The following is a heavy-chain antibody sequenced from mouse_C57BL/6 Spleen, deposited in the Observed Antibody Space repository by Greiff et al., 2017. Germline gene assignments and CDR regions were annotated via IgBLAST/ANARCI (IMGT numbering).Heavy chain of an antibody. CDR2: IYPGSGNT. CDR3: ARESYGSRFDY. V-gene: IGHV1-76*01. D-gene: IGHD1-1*01. Sequence: QVQLKQSGAELVRPGASVKLSCKASGYTFTDYYINWVKQRPGQGLEWIARIYPGSGNTYYNEKFKGKATLTAEKSSSTAYMQLSSLTSEDSAVYFCARESYGSRFDYWGQGTTLTVSS. J-gene: IGHJ2*01. CDR1: GYTFTDYY.